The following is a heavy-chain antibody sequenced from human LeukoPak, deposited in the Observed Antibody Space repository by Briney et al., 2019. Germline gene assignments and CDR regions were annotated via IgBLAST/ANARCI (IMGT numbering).Heavy chain of an antibody. CDR3: ARGGGLDV. CDR1: GFTFGSYW. D-gene: IGHD3-16*01. J-gene: IGHJ6*02. V-gene: IGHV3-7*03. Sequence: GGSLRLSCAVSGFTFGSYWMNWARQAPGKGLEWVASINHNGNVNYNVDSVKGRFTISRDNAKNSLYLQMSNLRAEDTAVYFCARGGGLDVWGQGATVTVSS. CDR2: INHNGNVN.